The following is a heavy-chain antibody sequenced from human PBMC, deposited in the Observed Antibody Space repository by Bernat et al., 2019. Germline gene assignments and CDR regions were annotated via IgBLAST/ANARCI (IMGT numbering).Heavy chain of an antibody. CDR2: ISYDGSNK. J-gene: IGHJ6*02. V-gene: IGHV3-30*03. Sequence: QVQLVESGGGVVQPGRSLRLSCAASGFTFSSYGMHWVRQAPGKGLEWVAVISYDGSNKYYADSVKGRFTISRDNAKNSLYLLMNSLRAEDTAVYYCAREDKGLDVWGQGTTVTVSS. CDR3: AREDKGLDV. CDR1: GFTFSSYG.